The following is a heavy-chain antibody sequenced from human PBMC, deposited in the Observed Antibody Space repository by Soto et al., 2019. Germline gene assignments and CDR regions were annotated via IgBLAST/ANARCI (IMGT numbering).Heavy chain of an antibody. J-gene: IGHJ6*03. Sequence: QVQLVESGGGVVQPGRSLRLSCAASGFIFSSYGMHWVRQAPGKGLEWVAVISNDGSNKYYADSVKGRFTISRDNSKNTLYLQMNSLRAXXTAMYYXXKDANXXARRYYYDYMDVWGKGTTVTVSS. CDR2: ISNDGSNK. V-gene: IGHV3-30*18. D-gene: IGHD6-6*01. CDR3: XKDANXXARRYYYDYMDV. CDR1: GFIFSSYG.